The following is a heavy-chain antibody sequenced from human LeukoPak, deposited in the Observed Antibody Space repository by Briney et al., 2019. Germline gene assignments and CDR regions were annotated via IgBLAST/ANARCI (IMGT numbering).Heavy chain of an antibody. CDR3: LIGVYYYDSSGYYHYFDY. CDR2: INPNSGGT. V-gene: IGHV1-2*02. J-gene: IGHJ4*02. Sequence: ASVKVSCKASGYTFTGYYMHWVRQTPGQGLEWMGWINPNSGGTNYAQKFQGRVTMTRDTSISTAYMELSRLRSDDTAVYYCLIGVYYYDSSGYYHYFDYWGQGTLVTVSS. CDR1: GYTFTGYY. D-gene: IGHD3-22*01.